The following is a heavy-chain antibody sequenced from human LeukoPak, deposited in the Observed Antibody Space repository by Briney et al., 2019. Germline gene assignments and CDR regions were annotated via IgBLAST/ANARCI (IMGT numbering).Heavy chain of an antibody. Sequence: GGSLRLSCAASGFTFSSYGMHWVRQAPGKGLEWVAVISYDGSNKYYADSVKGRFTISRDNSKNTLYLQMNSLRAEDTAVYYCAKDFVFYDSSGNTDGDAFDIWGQGTMVTVSS. CDR3: AKDFVFYDSSGNTDGDAFDI. D-gene: IGHD3-22*01. J-gene: IGHJ3*02. CDR2: ISYDGSNK. CDR1: GFTFSSYG. V-gene: IGHV3-30*18.